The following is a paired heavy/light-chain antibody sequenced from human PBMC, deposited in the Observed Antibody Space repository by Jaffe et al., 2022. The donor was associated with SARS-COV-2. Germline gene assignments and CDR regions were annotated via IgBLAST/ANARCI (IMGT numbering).Heavy chain of an antibody. V-gene: IGHV3-15*01. CDR1: GFTFSNAW. Sequence: EVQLVESGGGLVKPGGSLRLSCAASGFTFSNAWMSWVRQAPGKGLEWVGRIKTKTDGGTTDYAAPVKGRFTLSRDDSKNTLYLQMNSLKTEDTAVYYCTTATAVSGMDVWGQGTTVTVSS. D-gene: IGHD4-17*01. CDR3: TTATAVSGMDV. CDR2: IKTKTDGGTT. J-gene: IGHJ6*02.
Light chain of an antibody. CDR2: EDS. CDR3: YSIDSSGIGV. CDR1: ALPKKY. J-gene: IGLJ2*01. Sequence: SYELTQPPSVSVSPGQTARITCSGDALPKKYAYWYQQKSGQAPVLVIYEDSKRPSGIPERFSGSSSGTMATLTISGAQVEDEADYYCYSIDSSGIGVFGGGTKLTVL. V-gene: IGLV3-10*01.